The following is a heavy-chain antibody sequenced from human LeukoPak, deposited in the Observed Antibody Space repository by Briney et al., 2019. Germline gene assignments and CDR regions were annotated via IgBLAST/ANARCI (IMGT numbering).Heavy chain of an antibody. CDR2: ISRSGGSI. D-gene: IGHD6-19*01. J-gene: IGHJ4*02. V-gene: IGHV3-48*01. CDR1: GFTFSSHA. Sequence: GGSLRLSCAASGFTFSSHAMHWVRQAPGKGLEWVSHISRSGGSIHYADSVKGRFTISRDNAKNSLYLQMNSLRAEDTALYYCARWSSGWYGDYWGQGTLVTVSS. CDR3: ARWSSGWYGDY.